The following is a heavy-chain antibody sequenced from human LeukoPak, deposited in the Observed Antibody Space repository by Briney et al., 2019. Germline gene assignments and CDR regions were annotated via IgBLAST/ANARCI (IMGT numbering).Heavy chain of an antibody. Sequence: PSETLSLTCRVSGGSISSYYWSWIRQPPGKALEWIGYIYYSGSTNYSPSLQSRVTISVDTSKKQFSLKLTSVTAADTAIYYCARAGSSWYYWYFDLWGRGTLVTVSS. V-gene: IGHV4-59*01. D-gene: IGHD6-13*01. J-gene: IGHJ2*01. CDR1: GGSISSYY. CDR3: ARAGSSWYYWYFDL. CDR2: IYYSGST.